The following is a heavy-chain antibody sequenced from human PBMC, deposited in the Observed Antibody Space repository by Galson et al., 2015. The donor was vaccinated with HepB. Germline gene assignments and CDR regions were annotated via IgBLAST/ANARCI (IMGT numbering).Heavy chain of an antibody. CDR3: AGGFAMEV. CDR1: GFTFSNSW. D-gene: IGHD3-3*01. Sequence: SLRLSCAASGFTFSNSWMNWVRQAPGKGLEWAANINPDGSERNSADSVKGRFTISRDNAKNSLYLQMDNLRVEDTAVYFCAGGFAMEVWGQGTTVTVSS. V-gene: IGHV3-7*01. CDR2: INPDGSER. J-gene: IGHJ6*02.